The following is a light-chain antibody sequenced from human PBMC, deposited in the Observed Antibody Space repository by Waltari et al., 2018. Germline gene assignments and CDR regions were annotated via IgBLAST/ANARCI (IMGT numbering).Light chain of an antibody. CDR2: FTD. J-gene: IGLJ3*02. CDR1: RSNIGSNS. V-gene: IGLV1-44*01. Sequence: QSVLTQPPSASGTPGQRVTISCSGGRSNIGSNSVNWFQQLPGTAPRLFIYFTDQRPSGVTGRFAGSKSGTSASLAISGLQSGDEADYYCASWDASLNGWVFGGGTKLTVL. CDR3: ASWDASLNGWV.